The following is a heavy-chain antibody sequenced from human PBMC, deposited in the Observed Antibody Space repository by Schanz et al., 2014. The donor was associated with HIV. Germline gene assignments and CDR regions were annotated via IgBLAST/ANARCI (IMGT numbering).Heavy chain of an antibody. CDR3: AKPEYDSSGNSQSHFDY. Sequence: EVQLLESGGGLEQPGGSLRLSCAASGFNFNNYAMTWVRQAPGKGLEWVSSISESGGRTYYADSVNGRFTISRDNSKNTLFLQINGLRAEDTAVYYCAKPEYDSSGNSQSHFDYWGQGTLVTVSS. CDR1: GFNFNNYA. V-gene: IGHV3-23*01. D-gene: IGHD3-22*01. CDR2: ISESGGRT. J-gene: IGHJ4*02.